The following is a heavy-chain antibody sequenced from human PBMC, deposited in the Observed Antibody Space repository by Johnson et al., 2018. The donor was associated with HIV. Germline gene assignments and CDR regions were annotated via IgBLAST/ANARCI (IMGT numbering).Heavy chain of an antibody. J-gene: IGHJ3*02. D-gene: IGHD6-6*01. CDR2: ISGSGDST. V-gene: IGHV3-23*04. CDR3: ARGRIAARPI. CDR1: GFTFNNYA. Sequence: QLVESGGGLVQPGGSLRLSCAASGFTFNNYAMSWVRQAPGKGLHWVSSISGSGDSTYYADSVKGRFTISRDNSKNTLYLQMNSLRAEDTAVYYCARGRIAARPIWGQGTMVTVSS.